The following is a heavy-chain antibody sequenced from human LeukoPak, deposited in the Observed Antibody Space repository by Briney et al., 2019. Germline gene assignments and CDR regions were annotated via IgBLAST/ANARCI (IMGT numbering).Heavy chain of an antibody. CDR2: IYSGGST. V-gene: IGHV3-53*04. J-gene: IGHJ4*02. CDR3: ARIYCSSTSCYDLYYFDY. D-gene: IGHD2-2*01. CDR1: GFTVSSNY. Sequence: GGSLRLSCAASGFTVSSNYRSWVRQAPGKGLEWVAVIYSGGSTYYADSVKGRFTISRHNSKNTLYLQMNSLRAEDTAVYYCARIYCSSTSCYDLYYFDYWGQGTLVTVSS.